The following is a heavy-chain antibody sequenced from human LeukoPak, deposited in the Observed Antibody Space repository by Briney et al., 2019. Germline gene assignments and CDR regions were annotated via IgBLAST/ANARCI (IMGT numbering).Heavy chain of an antibody. D-gene: IGHD3-10*01. V-gene: IGHV3-7*01. J-gene: IGHJ4*02. CDR3: ARDQSITMVRGVINGNNFDY. CDR2: IKQDGSEK. CDR1: GFTFSSYG. Sequence: GGSLRLSCAASGFTFSSYGMHWVRQAPGKGLEWVANIKQDGSEKYYVDSVKGRFTISRDNAKNSLYLQMDSLRAEDTAVYYCARDQSITMVRGVINGNNFDYWGQGTLVAVSS.